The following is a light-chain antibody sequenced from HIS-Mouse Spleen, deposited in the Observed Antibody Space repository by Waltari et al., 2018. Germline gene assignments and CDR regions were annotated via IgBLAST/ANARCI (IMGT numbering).Light chain of an antibody. CDR2: EGS. V-gene: IGLV2-23*01. Sequence: QSALTQPASVSGSPGQSITISCPGHSSYAWSSILVSCYQQQPGKAPKLMIYEGSKRPSGVSNRFSGSKSGNTASLTISGLQAEDEADYYCCSYAGSSTWVFGGGTKLTVL. CDR3: CSYAGSSTWV. CDR1: SSYAWSSIL. J-gene: IGLJ3*02.